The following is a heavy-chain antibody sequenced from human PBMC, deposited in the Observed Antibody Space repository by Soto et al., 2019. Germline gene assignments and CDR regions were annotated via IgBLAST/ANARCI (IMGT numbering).Heavy chain of an antibody. CDR1: GFTFSTYT. V-gene: IGHV3-23*01. CDR3: AKDVRPDGVWDFDY. D-gene: IGHD4-17*01. Sequence: VQLLESGGGLAQPGGSLRLSCAASGFTFSTYTMSWVRQAPGRGPEWVAGVSQDGTAHYADSVKGRFTISRDNSRDSVYLQMITLRGEDTAVYYCAKDVRPDGVWDFDYWGQGTLVTVSS. CDR2: VSQDGTA. J-gene: IGHJ4*02.